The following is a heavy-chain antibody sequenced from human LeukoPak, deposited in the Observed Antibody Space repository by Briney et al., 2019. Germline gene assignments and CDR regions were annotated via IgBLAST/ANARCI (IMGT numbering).Heavy chain of an antibody. D-gene: IGHD4-23*01. CDR3: ARSPPIRWYAPTYYYYYYMDV. CDR1: GGTFSNYA. CDR2: IIPIFGTA. J-gene: IGHJ6*03. V-gene: IGHV1-69*13. Sequence: ASVKVSCKASGGTFSNYAISWVRQAPGQGLEWMGGIIPIFGTANYAQKFQGRVTITADESTSTAYMELSSLRSEDTAVYYCARSPPIRWYAPTYYYYYYMDVWGKGTTVTVSS.